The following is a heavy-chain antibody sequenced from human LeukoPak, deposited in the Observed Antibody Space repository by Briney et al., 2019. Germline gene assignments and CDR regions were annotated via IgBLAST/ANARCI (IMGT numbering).Heavy chain of an antibody. D-gene: IGHD7-27*01. CDR3: ARGSNWGDY. Sequence: PSETLSLTCTVSGGSISDYYWSWIRQPPGKGLEWIGYFSNSGTTNQNPSLKSRVTMSMDTSKNQFSLKLSSVTAADTAVYYCARGSNWGDYWGQGALVTVSS. CDR1: GGSISDYY. J-gene: IGHJ4*02. CDR2: FSNSGTT. V-gene: IGHV4-59*12.